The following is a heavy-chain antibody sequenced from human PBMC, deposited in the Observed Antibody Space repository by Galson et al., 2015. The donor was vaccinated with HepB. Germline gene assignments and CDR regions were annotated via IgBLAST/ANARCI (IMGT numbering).Heavy chain of an antibody. CDR1: GFSLRTSGVG. D-gene: IGHD6-19*01. CDR3: ARISSVAGLFDY. Sequence: PALVKPPQTLTLPCTFSGFSLRTSGVGVGWIRQPPGKALEWLALIYWDDDKRYSPSLKSRLTITKDTSKNQVVLTMTNMDPVDTATYYCARISSVAGLFDYWGQVTLLTVSS. V-gene: IGHV2-5*02. J-gene: IGHJ4*02. CDR2: IYWDDDK.